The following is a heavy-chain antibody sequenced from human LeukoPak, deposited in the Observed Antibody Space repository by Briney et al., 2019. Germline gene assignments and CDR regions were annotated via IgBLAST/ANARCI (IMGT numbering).Heavy chain of an antibody. CDR2: ISGSGGNT. D-gene: IGHD4-17*01. CDR1: GFTFSSYA. J-gene: IGHJ4*02. V-gene: IGHV3-23*01. CDR3: AKRAMTTVTQIDY. Sequence: GGSLRLSCAASGFTFSSYAMSWVRQAPGKGLEWVSAISGSGGNTYYADSVKGRFTISRDNSKNKLFLQMNSLRAEDTAVYFCAKRAMTTVTQIDYWGRGNVVTVSS.